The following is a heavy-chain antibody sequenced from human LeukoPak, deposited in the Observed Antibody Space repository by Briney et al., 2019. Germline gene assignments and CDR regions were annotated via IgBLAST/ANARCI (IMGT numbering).Heavy chain of an antibody. CDR1: GFTFSSYA. J-gene: IGHJ4*02. CDR3: AKDLGRYRNNYFDY. D-gene: IGHD1-26*01. CDR2: IRGSGGGT. V-gene: IGHV3-23*01. Sequence: GGSLRLSCAAFGFTFSSYAMSWVRQAPEKGLEWVSTIRGSGGGTYYADSVKGRFTISRDDSKNTLYLQMNSLRAEDTAVYYCAKDLGRYRNNYFDYWGQGTLVTFST.